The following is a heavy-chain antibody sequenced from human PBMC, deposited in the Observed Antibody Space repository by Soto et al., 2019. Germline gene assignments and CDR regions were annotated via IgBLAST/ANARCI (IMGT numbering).Heavy chain of an antibody. Sequence: SETLSLTCTVSGGSISSYYWSWIRQPPGKGLEWIGYIYYSGSTNYNPSLKSRVTISVDTSKNQFSLKLSSVTAADTAVYYCARGATYYYDSSGFNWFDPWGQGTLVTVSS. CDR3: ARGATYYYDSSGFNWFDP. CDR1: GGSISSYY. V-gene: IGHV4-59*08. J-gene: IGHJ5*02. D-gene: IGHD3-22*01. CDR2: IYYSGST.